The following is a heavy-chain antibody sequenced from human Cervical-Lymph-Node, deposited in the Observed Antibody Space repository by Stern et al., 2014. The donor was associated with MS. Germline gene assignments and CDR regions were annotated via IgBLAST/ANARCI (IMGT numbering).Heavy chain of an antibody. Sequence: VQLLESGGGLVKPGGSLRLSCAASGFTFSDYYMSWIRQAPGKGLEWVSYIRSSGSTIYYADSVKGRFTISRDNAKNSLYLQMNSLRAEDTAVYYCARDCKLRYFDWLSPYFDYWGQGTLVTVSS. J-gene: IGHJ4*02. D-gene: IGHD3-9*01. CDR2: IRSSGSTI. V-gene: IGHV3-11*01. CDR3: ARDCKLRYFDWLSPYFDY. CDR1: GFTFSDYY.